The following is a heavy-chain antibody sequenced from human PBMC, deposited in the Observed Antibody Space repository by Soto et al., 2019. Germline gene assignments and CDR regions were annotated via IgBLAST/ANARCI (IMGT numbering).Heavy chain of an antibody. J-gene: IGHJ4*02. CDR1: GFTFSSYG. Sequence: PGGSLRLSCAASGFTFSSYGMHWVRQAPGKGLEWVAVIWYDGSNEYYADSVKDRFTISRDNSKNTLDLQMNSLRVEDTAVYYCARDSHSMVRGVFHFDYWGQGTLVTVSS. D-gene: IGHD3-10*01. V-gene: IGHV3-33*01. CDR2: IWYDGSNE. CDR3: ARDSHSMVRGVFHFDY.